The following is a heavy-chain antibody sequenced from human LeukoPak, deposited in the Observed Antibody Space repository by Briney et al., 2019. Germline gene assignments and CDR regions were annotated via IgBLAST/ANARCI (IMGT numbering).Heavy chain of an antibody. CDR2: IYHSGTT. CDR3: ARVLGGSSPFDY. Sequence: SETLSLTCAVSGYSISSGYYWGWIRQPPGKGLEWIGSIYHSGTTHYNPSLKSRVTISVDTSKNLFSLKLSSVTAADTAIYYCARVLGGSSPFDYWGQGTLVTVSS. CDR1: GYSISSGYY. D-gene: IGHD1-26*01. J-gene: IGHJ4*02. V-gene: IGHV4-38-2*01.